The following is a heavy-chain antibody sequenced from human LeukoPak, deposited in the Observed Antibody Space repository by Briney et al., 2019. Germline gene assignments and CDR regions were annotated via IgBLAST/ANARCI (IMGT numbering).Heavy chain of an antibody. J-gene: IGHJ4*02. V-gene: IGHV1-69*05. CDR1: GGTFSSYA. CDR2: IIPIFGTA. CDR3: ARGPSRTFWSYSMVY. Sequence: ASVKVSCKASGGTFSSYAISWVRQAPGQGLEWMGRIIPIFGTANYAQKFQGRVTITTDESTSTAYMELSSLRSEDTAVYYCARGPSRTFWSYSMVYWGQGTLVTVSS. D-gene: IGHD3-10*01.